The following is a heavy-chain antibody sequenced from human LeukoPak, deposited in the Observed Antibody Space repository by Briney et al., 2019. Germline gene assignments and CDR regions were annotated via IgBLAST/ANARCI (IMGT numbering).Heavy chain of an antibody. CDR2: ISSSGTYI. D-gene: IGHD3-16*01. CDR3: ARHLLSGDFWGIDY. J-gene: IGHJ4*02. Sequence: KTGGSLRLSCAASGFTFSSYGMHWVRQAPGKGLEWVSSISSSGTYIYYADSLKGRFTISRDNAANSLYLQMNSLRAEDTAVYYCARHLLSGDFWGIDYWGQGTLVTVSS. V-gene: IGHV3-21*01. CDR1: GFTFSSYG.